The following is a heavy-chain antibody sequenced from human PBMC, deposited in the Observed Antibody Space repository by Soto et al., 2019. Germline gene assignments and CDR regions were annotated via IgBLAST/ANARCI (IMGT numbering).Heavy chain of an antibody. CDR3: ARDQVDYGGNALYFDY. CDR1: GGTFSNYA. CDR2: IIPIFGTA. D-gene: IGHD4-17*01. J-gene: IGHJ4*02. V-gene: IGHV1-69*13. Sequence: SVKVSCKASGGTFSNYAINWVRQAPGQGLEWMGGIIPIFGTANYAQKFQGRVTITADESTSTAYMELSSLRSEDTAVYYCARDQVDYGGNALYFDYWGQGTLVTVSS.